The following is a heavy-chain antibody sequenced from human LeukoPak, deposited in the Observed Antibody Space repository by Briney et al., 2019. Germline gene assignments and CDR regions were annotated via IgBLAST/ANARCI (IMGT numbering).Heavy chain of an antibody. D-gene: IGHD6-13*01. J-gene: IGHJ4*02. Sequence: TSETLSLTCTVSGGSVSSGSYYWSWIRQPPGKGLEWIGYIYYSGSTNYNPSLKSRVTISVDTSKNQFSLKLSSVTAADTAVYYCAREGGQQLGIDYWGQGTLVTVSS. CDR2: IYYSGST. CDR1: GGSVSSGSYY. V-gene: IGHV4-61*01. CDR3: AREGGQQLGIDY.